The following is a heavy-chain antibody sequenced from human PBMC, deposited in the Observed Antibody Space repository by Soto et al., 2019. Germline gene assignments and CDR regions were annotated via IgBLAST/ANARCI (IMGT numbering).Heavy chain of an antibody. CDR2: IYYSGST. D-gene: IGHD3-16*01. CDR3: ARRYGGNFDY. V-gene: IGHV4-59*01. CDR1: GSSICSYY. Sequence: SESLSLTCTVSGSSICSYYWSWIRQPPGKGLEWIGYIYYSGSTNYNPSLKSRVTISVDTSKNQFSLKLSSVTAADTAVYYCARRYGGNFDYWGQGTLVTVSS. J-gene: IGHJ4*02.